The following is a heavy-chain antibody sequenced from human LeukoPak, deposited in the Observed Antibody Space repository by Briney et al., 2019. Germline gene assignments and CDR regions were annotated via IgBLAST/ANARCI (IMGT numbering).Heavy chain of an antibody. CDR3: ARSHYDSGSDVGY. Sequence: SETLPLTCAVYGGSFSGYYWSWIRQPPGKGLEWIGEINHSGRTNNNPSLKSRVTISVDTSKNQFSLKLSSVTAADTAVYYCARSHYDSGSDVGYWGQGTLVIVSS. CDR2: INHSGRT. D-gene: IGHD3-10*01. V-gene: IGHV4-34*01. J-gene: IGHJ4*02. CDR1: GGSFSGYY.